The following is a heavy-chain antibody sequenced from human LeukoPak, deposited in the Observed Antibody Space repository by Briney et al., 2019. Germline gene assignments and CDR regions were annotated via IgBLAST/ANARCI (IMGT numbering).Heavy chain of an antibody. CDR3: GRRSSGSCYGY. CDR2: INHSGST. D-gene: IGHD2-15*01. V-gene: IGHV4-34*01. CDR1: GGSLSGYY. Sequence: SETLSLTCAVYGGSLSGYYWSWIRQPPGKGLEWIGEINHSGSTNYNPSLKSRVTISVDTSKNQFSLKLSSVTAADTAVYYCGRRSSGSCYGYWGQGTLVTVSS. J-gene: IGHJ4*02.